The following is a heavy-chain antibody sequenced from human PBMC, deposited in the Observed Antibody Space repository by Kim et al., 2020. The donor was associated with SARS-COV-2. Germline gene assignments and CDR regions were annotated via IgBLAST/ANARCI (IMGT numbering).Heavy chain of an antibody. CDR2: INHSGST. Sequence: SETLSLTCAVYGGSFSGYYWSWIRQPPGKGLEWIGEINHSGSTNYNPSLKSRVTISVDTSKKQVSLKLSSVTAADTAVYYCAREGATSKPPYYFDYWGQGTLVTVSS. CDR1: GGSFSGYY. J-gene: IGHJ4*02. D-gene: IGHD1-26*01. V-gene: IGHV4-34*01. CDR3: AREGATSKPPYYFDY.